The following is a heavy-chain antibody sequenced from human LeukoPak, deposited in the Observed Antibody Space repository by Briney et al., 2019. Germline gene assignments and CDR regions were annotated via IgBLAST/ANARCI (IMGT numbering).Heavy chain of an antibody. CDR2: INQDGSEK. J-gene: IGHJ4*02. CDR3: AATLDPFDY. CDR1: GFTFSSYW. Sequence: GGSLRLSCAASGFTFSSYWMSWVRQAPGKGLEWVANINQDGSEKYYVDSVKGRFTISRDNAKNSLFLQMNSLRAEDTAVYYCAATLDPFDYWGQGTLVTVSS. D-gene: IGHD3-16*02. V-gene: IGHV3-7*03.